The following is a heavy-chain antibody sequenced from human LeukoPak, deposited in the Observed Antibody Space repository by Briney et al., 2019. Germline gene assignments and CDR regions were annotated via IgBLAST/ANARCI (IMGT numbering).Heavy chain of an antibody. V-gene: IGHV3-30*04. CDR2: ISYDGSNK. CDR1: GFTFSSYA. Sequence: GGSLRLSCAASGFTFSSYAMHWVRQAPGKGLEWVVVISYDGSNKYYADSVKGRFTISRDNSKNTLYLQMNSLRAEDTAVYYCARDEGRGVTSVIDYWGQGTLVTVSS. D-gene: IGHD3-10*01. CDR3: ARDEGRGVTSVIDY. J-gene: IGHJ4*02.